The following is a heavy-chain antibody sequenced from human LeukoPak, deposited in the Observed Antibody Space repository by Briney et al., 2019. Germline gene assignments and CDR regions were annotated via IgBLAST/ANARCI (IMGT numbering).Heavy chain of an antibody. V-gene: IGHV3-7*01. CDR1: GFTFSSFW. Sequence: GGSLRLSCAASGFTFSSFWMTWVRQAPGKGLEWVALIKQGGSEKYYVDSVRGRFTISRDNAKNSLYLQMNSLRAEDTAAYYCATQENSNFDYWGRGTLVTVSS. CDR3: ATQENSNFDY. D-gene: IGHD4-11*01. J-gene: IGHJ4*02. CDR2: IKQGGSEK.